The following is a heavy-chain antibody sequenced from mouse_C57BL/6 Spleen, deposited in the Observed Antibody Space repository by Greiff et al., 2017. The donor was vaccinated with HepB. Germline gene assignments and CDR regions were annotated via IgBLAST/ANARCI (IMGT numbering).Heavy chain of an antibody. CDR1: GYTFTSYG. Sequence: VKLQESGAELARPGASVKLSCKASGYTFTSYGISWVKQRTGQGLEWIGEIYPRSGNTYYNEKFKGKATLTADKSSSTAYMELRSLTSEDSAVYFCARENTAQAGDYWGQGTTLTVSS. J-gene: IGHJ2*01. D-gene: IGHD3-2*02. CDR3: ARENTAQAGDY. CDR2: IYPRSGNT. V-gene: IGHV1-81*01.